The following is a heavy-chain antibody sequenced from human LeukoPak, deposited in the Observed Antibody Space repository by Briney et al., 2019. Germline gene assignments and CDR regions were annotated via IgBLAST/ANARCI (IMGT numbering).Heavy chain of an antibody. CDR3: ARDYDPDYYDSSGYSDY. Sequence: GGSLRLSCGASGFTFSRYWMHWVRQAPGKGRLWVLRINSDGSSTKYADTVEGRFVISRDNARNILYLQMNSLRAEDTAVYYCARDYDPDYYDSSGYSDYWGQGTRVTVSS. CDR1: GFTFSRYW. CDR2: INSDGSST. D-gene: IGHD3-22*01. V-gene: IGHV3-74*03. J-gene: IGHJ4*01.